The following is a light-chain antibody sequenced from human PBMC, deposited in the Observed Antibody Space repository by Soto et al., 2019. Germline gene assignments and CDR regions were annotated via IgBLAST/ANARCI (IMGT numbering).Light chain of an antibody. CDR3: QQRGDWPQT. CDR1: QSVSSS. Sequence: EIGLTQSPVTLSLSPGERATLSCRASQSVSSSLAWYQQKPGQAPRLLIYDASNRAAGIPARFSGSGSGTDFTLTISSLESEDSAVYYCQQRGDWPQTFGGGTKVEVK. J-gene: IGKJ4*01. V-gene: IGKV3-11*01. CDR2: DAS.